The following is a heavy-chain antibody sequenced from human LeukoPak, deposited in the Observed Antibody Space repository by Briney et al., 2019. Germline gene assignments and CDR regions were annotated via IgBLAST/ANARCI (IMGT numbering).Heavy chain of an antibody. V-gene: IGHV3-74*01. D-gene: IGHD2-2*01. CDR1: GFTFNSYW. J-gene: IGHJ4*02. Sequence: GGSLRLSCAASGFTFNSYWMHWVRQAPGKGLVWVSRINNDGSSTNYADSVKGRFTTSRDNAKNTLYLQMNSLRAEDTAVYYCALRYCTSTSCYPYFDYWGQGTVVTASS. CDR3: ALRYCTSTSCYPYFDY. CDR2: INNDGSST.